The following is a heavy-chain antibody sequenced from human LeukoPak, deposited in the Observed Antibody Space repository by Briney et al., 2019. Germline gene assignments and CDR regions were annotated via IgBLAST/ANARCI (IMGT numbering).Heavy chain of an antibody. D-gene: IGHD6-19*01. Sequence: QPGGSLRLSCAASGFTFSSYAMSWVRQAPGKGLEWVAVISYDGSNKYYADSVKGRFTISRDNSKNTLYLQMNSLRAEDTAVYYCARDYSSGWYWSYYGMDVWGQGTTVTVSS. V-gene: IGHV3-30-3*01. CDR2: ISYDGSNK. CDR1: GFTFSSYA. J-gene: IGHJ6*02. CDR3: ARDYSSGWYWSYYGMDV.